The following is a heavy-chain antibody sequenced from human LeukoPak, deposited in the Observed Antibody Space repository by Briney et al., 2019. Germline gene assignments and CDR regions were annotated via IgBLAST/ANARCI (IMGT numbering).Heavy chain of an antibody. CDR3: AKDPREEWLVIYYYYYMDV. J-gene: IGHJ6*03. Sequence: PGGSLRLSCAASGFTFSSYAMSWVRQAPGKGLEWVSAISGSGGSTYYADSVKGRFTISRDNSKNTLYLQMNSLRAEDTAVYYCAKDPREEWLVIYYYYYMDVWGKGTTVTISS. V-gene: IGHV3-23*01. CDR2: ISGSGGST. CDR1: GFTFSSYA. D-gene: IGHD6-19*01.